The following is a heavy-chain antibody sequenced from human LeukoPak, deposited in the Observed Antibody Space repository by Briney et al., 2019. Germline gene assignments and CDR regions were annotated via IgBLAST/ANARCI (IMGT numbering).Heavy chain of an antibody. CDR3: ARDFRNTGFDY. J-gene: IGHJ4*02. CDR1: GFTFSSYE. V-gene: IGHV3-48*03. Sequence: GGSLRLSCAASGFTFSSYEMNWVRQAPGKGLEWVSYISSSGNTISYADSVKGRFTISRDNAKNSLFLQMNSLRAEDTAVYYCARDFRNTGFDYWGQGTLVTVSS. CDR2: ISSSGNTI. D-gene: IGHD4-17*01.